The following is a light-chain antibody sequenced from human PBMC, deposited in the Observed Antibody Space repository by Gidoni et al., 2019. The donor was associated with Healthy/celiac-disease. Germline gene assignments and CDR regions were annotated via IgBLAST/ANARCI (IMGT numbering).Light chain of an antibody. V-gene: IGKV3-15*01. CDR3: QQYNNWPSWT. Sequence: EIVMTQSPATLSVSPGERATPSCRASQRVSSNLAWYQQKPGQAPRLLIYGASTRATGIPARFSGSGSGTEFTLTISSLQSEDFAVYYCQQYNNWPSWTFGQGTKVEIK. CDR2: GAS. CDR1: QRVSSN. J-gene: IGKJ1*01.